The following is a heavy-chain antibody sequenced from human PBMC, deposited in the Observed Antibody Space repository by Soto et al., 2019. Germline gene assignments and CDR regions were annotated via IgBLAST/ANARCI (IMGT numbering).Heavy chain of an antibody. Sequence: SETLSLTCTVSGGSISTSSWNWIRQAPGKGLEWIGCVYYTGNTNYNPSLKSRVTMSLDTSKNQFSLKLSSVTAADTAVYYCARGALRYFDWLLSDNWFDPWGQGTLVTVSS. CDR1: GGSISTSS. D-gene: IGHD3-9*01. CDR2: VYYTGNT. CDR3: ARGALRYFDWLLSDNWFDP. V-gene: IGHV4-59*12. J-gene: IGHJ5*02.